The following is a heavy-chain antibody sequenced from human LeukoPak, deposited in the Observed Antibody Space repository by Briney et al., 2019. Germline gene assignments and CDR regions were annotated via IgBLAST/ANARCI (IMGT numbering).Heavy chain of an antibody. D-gene: IGHD3-22*01. CDR2: IYTSGST. V-gene: IGHV4-39*01. Sequence: SETLSLTCTVSGGSISSSSYYWGWIRQPPGKGLEWIGRIYTSGSTNYNPSLKSRVTISVDTSKNQFSLKLSSVTAADTAVYYCARPVDYYYDSSGYYYGYYFDYWGQGTLVTVSS. CDR3: ARPVDYYYDSSGYYYGYYFDY. J-gene: IGHJ4*02. CDR1: GGSISSSSYY.